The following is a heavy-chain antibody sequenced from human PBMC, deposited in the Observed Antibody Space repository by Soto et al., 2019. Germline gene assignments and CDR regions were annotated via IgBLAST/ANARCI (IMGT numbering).Heavy chain of an antibody. CDR3: ARSLEPSWFDP. Sequence: LSLTCTVSGGSSNFYWSWIRQSPGKGLEWIGYMYHTGGANYNPSFRGRVTMSVDMSKNQASLKLASVTAADTAVYYCARSLEPSWFDPWGQGTLVTVSS. J-gene: IGHJ5*02. CDR2: MYHTGGA. V-gene: IGHV4-59*01. CDR1: GGSSNFY.